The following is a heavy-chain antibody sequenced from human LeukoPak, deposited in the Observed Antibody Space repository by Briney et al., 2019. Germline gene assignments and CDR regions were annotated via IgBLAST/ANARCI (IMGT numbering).Heavy chain of an antibody. CDR3: ARDYILSTFDY. Sequence: GGSLRLYCAASGFTFSSYAMHWVRQAPGKGLEWVAVIWYDGSNKYYADSVKGRFTISRDNSKNTLYLQMNSLRAEDTAVYYCARDYILSTFDYWGQGTLVTVSS. J-gene: IGHJ4*02. D-gene: IGHD2/OR15-2a*01. V-gene: IGHV3-33*08. CDR1: GFTFSSYA. CDR2: IWYDGSNK.